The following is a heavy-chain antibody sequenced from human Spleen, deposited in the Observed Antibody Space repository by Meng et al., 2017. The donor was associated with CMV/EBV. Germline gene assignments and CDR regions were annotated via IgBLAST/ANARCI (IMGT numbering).Heavy chain of an antibody. CDR3: ARTRRRYCTSTSCYKYWYFDL. J-gene: IGHJ2*01. CDR2: INHIGST. Sequence: FSDYYWSWIRQPPGKGLEWIGEINHIGSTNYNPSLKSRVTISVDTSKNQFSLKLSSVTAADTAVYYCARTRRRYCTSTSCYKYWYFDLWGRGTLVTVSS. D-gene: IGHD2-2*02. CDR1: FSDYY. V-gene: IGHV4-34*01.